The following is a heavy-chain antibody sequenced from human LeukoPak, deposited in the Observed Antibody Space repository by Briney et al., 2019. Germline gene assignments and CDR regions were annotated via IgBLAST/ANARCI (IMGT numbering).Heavy chain of an antibody. CDR2: INPNSGGT. D-gene: IGHD1-26*01. J-gene: IGHJ5*02. Sequence: ASVRVSCKASGYTFTAYYMHWVRQAPGQGLEWMGWINPNSGGTNYAQKFQGRVTMTRDTSISTAYMELSRLRSDDTAVYYCARYYGSSHKYNWFDPWGQGTLVTVSS. CDR3: ARYYGSSHKYNWFDP. V-gene: IGHV1-2*02. CDR1: GYTFTAYY.